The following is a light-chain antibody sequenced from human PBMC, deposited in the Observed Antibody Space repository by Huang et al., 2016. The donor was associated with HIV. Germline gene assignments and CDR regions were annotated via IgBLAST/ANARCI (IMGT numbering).Light chain of an antibody. CDR2: GAS. Sequence: EIVMTQSPATLSVSPGERVILSCRASESVVSSVAWYQQKPGQAPRLLIDGASPRASGVPPRFSGSGSGTEFTLSISGLQSADFAVYYCQQYDKWPPLLTFGGGTKVEIK. V-gene: IGKV3-15*01. CDR3: QQYDKWPPLLT. CDR1: ESVVSS. J-gene: IGKJ4*01.